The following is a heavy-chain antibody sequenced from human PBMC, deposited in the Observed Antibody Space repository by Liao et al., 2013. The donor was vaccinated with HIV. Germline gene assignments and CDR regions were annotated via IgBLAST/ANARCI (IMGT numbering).Heavy chain of an antibody. Sequence: QVLLQQWGAGLLKPSETLSLTCAVYGGSFSGYYWTWIRQPPGKGLEWIGRIYTSGSTNYNPSLKSRVTISIDTSKNQFSLKLSSVTAADTAVYYCARSMLLRPNWFDPWGQGTLVTVSS. J-gene: IGHJ5*02. CDR3: ARSMLLRPNWFDP. CDR1: GGSFSGYY. V-gene: IGHV4-59*10. CDR2: IYTSGST. D-gene: IGHD2-15*01.